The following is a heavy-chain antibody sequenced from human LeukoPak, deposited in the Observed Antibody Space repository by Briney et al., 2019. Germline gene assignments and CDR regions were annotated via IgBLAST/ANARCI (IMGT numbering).Heavy chain of an antibody. V-gene: IGHV1-8*03. CDR2: MNPNSGNT. CDR3: ARGLREYQLLYTHAEYFQH. D-gene: IGHD2-2*02. Sequence: ASVKVSCKASGYTFTSYYMHWVRQAPGQGLEWMGWMNPNSGNTGYAQKFQGRVTITRNTSISTAYMELSSLRSEDTAVYYCARGLREYQLLYTHAEYFQHWGQGTLVTVSS. CDR1: GYTFTSYY. J-gene: IGHJ1*01.